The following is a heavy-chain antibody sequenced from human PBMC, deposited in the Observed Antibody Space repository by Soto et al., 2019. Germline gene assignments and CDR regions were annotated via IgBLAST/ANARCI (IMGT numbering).Heavy chain of an antibody. CDR1: GGSIISGGYY. CDR3: AREGYSGFPRYYYYGMDV. D-gene: IGHD5-12*01. Sequence: KTSETLSLTCTVSGGSIISGGYYWIWIRQHPGKGLEWIGYIYYSGSTYYNPSLKSRVTISVDTSKNQFSLKLSSVTAADTAVYYCAREGYSGFPRYYYYGMDVWGQGTTVTVS. CDR2: IYYSGST. J-gene: IGHJ6*02. V-gene: IGHV4-31*03.